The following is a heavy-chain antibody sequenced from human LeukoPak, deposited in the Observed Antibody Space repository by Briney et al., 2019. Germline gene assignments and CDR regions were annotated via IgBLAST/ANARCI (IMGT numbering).Heavy chain of an antibody. CDR3: AGSSWYGTFDY. CDR1: GGSFSGYY. CDR2: IYYSGST. D-gene: IGHD6-13*01. J-gene: IGHJ4*02. V-gene: IGHV4-34*01. Sequence: SETLSLTCAVYGGSFSGYYWSWIRQPPGKGLEWIGSIYYSGSTYYNPSLKSRVTISVDTSKNQFSLKLSSVTAADTAVYYCAGSSWYGTFDYWGQGTLVTVSS.